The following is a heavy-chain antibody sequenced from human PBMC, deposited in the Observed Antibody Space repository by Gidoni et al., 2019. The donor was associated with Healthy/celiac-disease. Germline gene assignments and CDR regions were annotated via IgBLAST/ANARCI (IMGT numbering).Heavy chain of an antibody. CDR3: ARDLPYCTNGVCYSGWGYGMDV. V-gene: IGHV3-33*01. J-gene: IGHJ6*02. CDR1: GFPFSSYG. D-gene: IGHD2-8*01. Sequence: QVQLVESGGGVVQPGRSLRLSCAASGFPFSSYGMPWGSQAPGKGLEWVAVIWYDGSNKYYADSVKGRFTISRDNSKNTLYLQMNSLRAEDTAVYYCARDLPYCTNGVCYSGWGYGMDVWGQGTTVTVSS. CDR2: IWYDGSNK.